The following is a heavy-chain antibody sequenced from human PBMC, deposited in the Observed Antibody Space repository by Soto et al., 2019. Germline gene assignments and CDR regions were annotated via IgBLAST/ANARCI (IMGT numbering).Heavy chain of an antibody. CDR2: ISGSGGST. CDR3: AKDTAMANWFDP. CDR1: GFTFSSYA. J-gene: IGHJ5*02. V-gene: IGHV3-23*01. Sequence: PGGSLRLSCAASGFTFSSYAMSWVRQAPGKGLEWVSAISGSGGSTYYADSVKGRFTISRDNSKNTLYLRMNSLRAEDTAVYYCAKDTAMANWFDPWGQGTLVTVSS. D-gene: IGHD5-18*01.